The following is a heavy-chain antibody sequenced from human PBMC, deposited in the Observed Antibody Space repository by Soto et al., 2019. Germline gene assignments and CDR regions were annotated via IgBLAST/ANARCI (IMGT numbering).Heavy chain of an antibody. CDR2: IYPGDSDT. V-gene: IGHV5-51*01. Sequence: PGESLKISCKGSGYSFTSYWIGWVRQMPGKGLEWMGVIYPGDSDTRYSPSFQGQVTISADKSISTAYLQWSSLKASDTAMYYCARLGAPHYDFWSGYTGELDYWGQGTLVTSPQ. J-gene: IGHJ4*02. CDR1: GYSFTSYW. D-gene: IGHD3-3*01. CDR3: ARLGAPHYDFWSGYTGELDY.